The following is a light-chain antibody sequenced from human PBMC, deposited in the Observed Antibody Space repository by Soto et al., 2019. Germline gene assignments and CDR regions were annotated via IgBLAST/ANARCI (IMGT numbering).Light chain of an antibody. CDR2: GDN. CDR1: ASSIGTNT. Sequence: QSVLTQLPSASGTPGQRVTISCSGSASSIGTNTVNWYRQLPGTAPKLLIYGDNQRPSGVPDRFSGSKSGTSASLAISGLQSEDEAEYYCAAWDGSLNNVLFGGGTKLTVL. V-gene: IGLV1-44*01. CDR3: AAWDGSLNNVL. J-gene: IGLJ2*01.